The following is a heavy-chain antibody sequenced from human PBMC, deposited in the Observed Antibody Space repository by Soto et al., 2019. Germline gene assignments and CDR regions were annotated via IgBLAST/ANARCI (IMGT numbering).Heavy chain of an antibody. D-gene: IGHD3-10*01. CDR3: ARTQITMVRGVRFDY. V-gene: IGHV4-34*01. Sequence: SETLSLTCAVYGGSFSGYYWSWIRQPPGKGLEWIGEINHSGSTNYNPSLKSRVTISVDTSKNQFSLKLSSVTAADTAVYYCARTQITMVRGVRFDYWGQGTLVTVSS. CDR2: INHSGST. CDR1: GGSFSGYY. J-gene: IGHJ4*02.